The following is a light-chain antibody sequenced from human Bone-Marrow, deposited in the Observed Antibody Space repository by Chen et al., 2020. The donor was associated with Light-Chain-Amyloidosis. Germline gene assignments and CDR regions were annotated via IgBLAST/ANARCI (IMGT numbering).Light chain of an antibody. CDR1: SSNIGNNY. J-gene: IGLJ2*01. V-gene: IGLV1-51*02. Sequence: QSVLTQPPSAAAAPGQKVSISCSGTSSNIGNNYVSWYQQLPGTAPRLLIYESNKRPSGIPDRFSGSRSGTSATLGISGLQTGDEADYYCGTWDSSLSAEVFGGGTKLTVL. CDR3: GTWDSSLSAEV. CDR2: ESN.